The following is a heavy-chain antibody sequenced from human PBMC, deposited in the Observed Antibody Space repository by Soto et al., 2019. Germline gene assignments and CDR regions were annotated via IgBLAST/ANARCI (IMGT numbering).Heavy chain of an antibody. CDR1: GYTFPSYD. V-gene: IGHV1-8*01. Sequence: GASVKVSCKGSGYTFPSYDIKWVGQATGQRVEWLGWMNPNSGNTGYAQKFQGRVTMTRNTSISTAYMELSSLRSEDTAVYYCARAQYRGYQLLFYYYYYMDVWGKGTTVTVSS. J-gene: IGHJ6*03. CDR3: ARAQYRGYQLLFYYYYYMDV. CDR2: MNPNSGNT. D-gene: IGHD2-2*01.